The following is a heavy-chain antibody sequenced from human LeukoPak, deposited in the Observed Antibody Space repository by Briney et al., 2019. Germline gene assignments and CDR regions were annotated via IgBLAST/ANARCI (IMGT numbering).Heavy chain of an antibody. J-gene: IGHJ3*02. CDR2: ISWNSGSI. V-gene: IGHV3-9*01. D-gene: IGHD3-3*01. Sequence: PGRSLRLSCAASGFTFDDYAMHWVRQAPGKGLEWVSGISWNSGSIGYADSVKGRFTISRDNSKNTLYVQMNSLRAEDTAVYYCAKDWGYDFWSGYAFDIWGQGTMVTVSS. CDR3: AKDWGYDFWSGYAFDI. CDR1: GFTFDDYA.